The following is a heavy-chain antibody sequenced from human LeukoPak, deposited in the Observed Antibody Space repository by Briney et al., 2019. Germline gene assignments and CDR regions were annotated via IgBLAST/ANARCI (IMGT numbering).Heavy chain of an antibody. Sequence: ASVKVSCKASGYTFTGYYMHWVRQAPGQGLEWMGWINPNSGGTNYAQKFQGRVTMTRDTSISTAYMELSRLRSDDTAVYYCASLFVAAADLDAFDIWGQGTMATVSS. CDR3: ASLFVAAADLDAFDI. J-gene: IGHJ3*02. CDR2: INPNSGGT. CDR1: GYTFTGYY. V-gene: IGHV1-2*02. D-gene: IGHD6-13*01.